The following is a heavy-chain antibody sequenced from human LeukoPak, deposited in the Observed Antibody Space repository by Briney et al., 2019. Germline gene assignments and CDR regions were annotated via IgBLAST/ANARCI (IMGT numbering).Heavy chain of an antibody. Sequence: PSETLPLTCTVSGGSISSGDYYWSWIRQPPGKGLEWIGYIYYSGSTYYNPSLKSRVTMSVDTSKNQFSLKLSSVTAADTAVYYCASGMATITPFDYWGQGTLVTVSS. CDR3: ASGMATITPFDY. CDR2: IYYSGST. CDR1: GGSISSGDYY. D-gene: IGHD5-24*01. V-gene: IGHV4-30-4*02. J-gene: IGHJ4*02.